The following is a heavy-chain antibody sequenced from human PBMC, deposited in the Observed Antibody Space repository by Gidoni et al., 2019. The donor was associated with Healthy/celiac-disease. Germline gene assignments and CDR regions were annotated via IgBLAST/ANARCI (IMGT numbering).Heavy chain of an antibody. J-gene: IGHJ4*02. CDR3: ARVGPYSGSYYVDY. CDR2: ISSSSSYI. Sequence: ASGFTFSSYSMNWVRQAPGKGLEWVSSISSSSSYIYYADSVKGRFTISRDNAKNSLYLQMNSLRAEDTAVYYCARVGPYSGSYYVDYWGQGTLVTVSS. D-gene: IGHD1-26*01. V-gene: IGHV3-21*01. CDR1: GFTFSSYS.